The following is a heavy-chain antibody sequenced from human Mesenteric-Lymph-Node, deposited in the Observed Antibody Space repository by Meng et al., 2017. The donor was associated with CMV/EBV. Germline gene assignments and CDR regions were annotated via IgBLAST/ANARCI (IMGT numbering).Heavy chain of an antibody. Sequence: VSCTPAGAPFSSSAVSWVRQAPGQGLEWMGGIVPILGRANYAQKLQGRVTFTANKSTSTLFMELSSLRSEDTAVYFCARETGYLDYWGQGTLVTVSS. CDR1: GAPFSSSA. V-gene: IGHV1-69*10. CDR3: ARETGYLDY. CDR2: IVPILGRA. D-gene: IGHD1-1*01. J-gene: IGHJ4*02.